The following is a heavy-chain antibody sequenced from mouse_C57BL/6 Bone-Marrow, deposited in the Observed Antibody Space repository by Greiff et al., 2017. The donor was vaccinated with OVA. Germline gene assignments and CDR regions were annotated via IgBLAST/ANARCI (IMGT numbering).Heavy chain of an antibody. Sequence: EVQRVESGPVLVKPGASVKMSCKASGYTFTDYYMNWVKQSHGKSLEWIGVINPYNGGTSYNQKFKGKATLTVDKSSSTAYMELNSLTSEDSAVYYCARPYYSNQYYAMDYWGQGTSVTVSS. V-gene: IGHV1-19*01. CDR2: INPYNGGT. D-gene: IGHD2-5*01. CDR3: ARPYYSNQYYAMDY. CDR1: GYTFTDYY. J-gene: IGHJ4*01.